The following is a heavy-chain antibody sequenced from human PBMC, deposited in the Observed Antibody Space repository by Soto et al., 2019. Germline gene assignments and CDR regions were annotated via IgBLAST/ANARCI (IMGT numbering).Heavy chain of an antibody. J-gene: IGHJ6*02. Sequence: PSETLSLTCAVSGGSISSGGYSWSWIRQPPGKGLEWIGYIYYSGSTNYNPSLKSRVTISVDTSKNQFSLKLSSVTAADTAVYYCARLGGMDVWGQGTTVTVSS. CDR1: GGSISSGGYS. CDR3: ARLGGMDV. V-gene: IGHV4-61*08. CDR2: IYYSGST.